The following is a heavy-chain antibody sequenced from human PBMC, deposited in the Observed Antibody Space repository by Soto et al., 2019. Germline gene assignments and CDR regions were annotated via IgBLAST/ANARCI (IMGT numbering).Heavy chain of an antibody. CDR3: ARVAEVAYYDFDV. J-gene: IGHJ6*02. Sequence: QVQLVQSGAEVKKPGSSVKVSCKASGGTFSSYAISWVRQAPGQGLEWMGGIIPIFGTATNEQKFQGRVTITAAKSTTTTYFELISLRTADTAVYYWARVAEVAYYDFDVWGQGTTVTVSS. CDR1: GGTFSSYA. D-gene: IGHD2-15*01. V-gene: IGHV1-69*06. CDR2: IIPIFGTA.